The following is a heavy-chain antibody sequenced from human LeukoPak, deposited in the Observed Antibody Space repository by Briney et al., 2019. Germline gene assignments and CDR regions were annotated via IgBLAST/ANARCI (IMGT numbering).Heavy chain of an antibody. CDR1: GGSINNGDYF. J-gene: IGHJ4*02. CDR3: AREARYYGSPID. V-gene: IGHV4-30-4*01. CDR2: IYYSGST. D-gene: IGHD3-10*01. Sequence: SRTLSLTCTVSGGSINNGDYFWSWIRQSPGMGLEWLGYIYYSGSTYYNPSLKSRVVMSMDTSKNQFSLKLNSVIAADTAVYYCAREARYYGSPIDWGQGSLVIVSS.